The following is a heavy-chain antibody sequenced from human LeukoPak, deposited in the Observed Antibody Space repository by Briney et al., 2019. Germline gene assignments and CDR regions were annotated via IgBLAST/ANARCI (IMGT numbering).Heavy chain of an antibody. CDR3: ARGAVVGAPFQH. Sequence: ASVKVSCQASGYTFSGYGGRWVRQAPGQGPEWMGWISVYSGHTRNAQKFQGRVTLTADTSTSTAYMELKSLRSDDTAVYFCARGAVVGAPFQHWGQGTLVIVSS. CDR2: ISVYSGHT. D-gene: IGHD1-26*01. CDR1: GYTFSGYG. V-gene: IGHV1-18*01. J-gene: IGHJ1*01.